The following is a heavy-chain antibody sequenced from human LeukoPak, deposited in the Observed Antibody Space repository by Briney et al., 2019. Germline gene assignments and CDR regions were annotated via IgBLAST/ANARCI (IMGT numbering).Heavy chain of an antibody. CDR1: GYTFDIYG. V-gene: IGHV1-18*01. J-gene: IGHJ6*03. CDR3: ARVYNSYYYYMDV. Sequence: ASVKVSCKASGYTFDIYGIAWVRQAPGQGLEWMGWIATHNGKTDYAQNLQGRVTMTTDLSTGTAYMELRSLRSDDTAVYYCARVYNSYYYYMDVWGKGTPVTVSS. D-gene: IGHD1-14*01. CDR2: IATHNGKT.